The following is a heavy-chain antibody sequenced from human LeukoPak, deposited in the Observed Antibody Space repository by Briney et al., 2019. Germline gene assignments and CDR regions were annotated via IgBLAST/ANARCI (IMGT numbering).Heavy chain of an antibody. V-gene: IGHV1-2*02. CDR3: ARPQDHGGNVENFNI. J-gene: IGHJ3*02. CDR2: TNPNSGGT. Sequence: ASVKVSCKASGYTFTAYYIHWVRQAPGQGLEWMGWTNPNSGGTNYALKFRGRVTMTRDTSISTASMELSRLISDDTAVYYCARPQDHGGNVENFNIWGQGTMVTVSS. CDR1: GYTFTAYY. D-gene: IGHD4-23*01.